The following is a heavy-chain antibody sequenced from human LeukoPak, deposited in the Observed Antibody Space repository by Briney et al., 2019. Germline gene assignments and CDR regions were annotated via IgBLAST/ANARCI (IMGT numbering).Heavy chain of an antibody. CDR2: INPNSGGT. D-gene: IGHD3-10*01. CDR1: GYTFTGYY. CDR3: ARVLYYGSGSYLDY. V-gene: IGHV1-2*02. Sequence: ASVTVSCKASGYTFTGYYMHWVRRAPGQGLEWMGWINPNSGGTNYAQKFQGRVTMTRDTSISTAYMELSRLRSDDTAVYYCARVLYYGSGSYLDYWGQGTLVTVSS. J-gene: IGHJ4*02.